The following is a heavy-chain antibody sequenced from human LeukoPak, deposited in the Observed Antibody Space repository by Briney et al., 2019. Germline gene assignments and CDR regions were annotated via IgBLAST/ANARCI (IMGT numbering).Heavy chain of an antibody. J-gene: IGHJ6*04. V-gene: IGHV1-18*01. CDR2: ISSYNGNP. Sequence: ASVTVSCKASGYTFIIYGISWVRQAPGQGLEWMGWISSYNGNPNYAQKFQGRVTMTTETSTSTAYMELRSLRSDDTAVYYCARDWCGSSTSCYMDVWGKGTTVTVSS. CDR1: GYTFIIYG. CDR3: ARDWCGSSTSCYMDV. D-gene: IGHD2-2*01.